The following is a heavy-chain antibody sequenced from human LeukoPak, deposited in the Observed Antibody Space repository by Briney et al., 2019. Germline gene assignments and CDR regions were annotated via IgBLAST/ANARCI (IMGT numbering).Heavy chain of an antibody. D-gene: IGHD3-10*01. V-gene: IGHV3-30*04. J-gene: IGHJ4*02. Sequence: GRSLRLSCAASGFTFSSYAMHWVRQAPGKGLEWVAVISYDGSKEYYTDSVKGRFTISRDNSKNTLYLEMNSLRNEDTAVYYCASADFYGSGSYYSGSCDYWGQGTLVTVSS. CDR3: ASADFYGSGSYYSGSCDY. CDR1: GFTFSSYA. CDR2: ISYDGSKE.